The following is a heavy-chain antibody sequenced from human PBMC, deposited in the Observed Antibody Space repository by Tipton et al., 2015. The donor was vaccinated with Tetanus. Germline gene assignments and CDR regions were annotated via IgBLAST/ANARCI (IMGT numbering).Heavy chain of an antibody. CDR1: GYTFTGYY. CDR3: ARDRGDYIYYGMDV. J-gene: IGHJ6*02. D-gene: IGHD3-22*01. CDR2: IDPNSGDT. Sequence: QLVQSGAELKKPGASVKVSCTASGYTFTGYYMYWVRQAPGQGLEWVGWIDPNSGDTIYAQNFQGRVTMTRDTSISTVYMELRRLRSDDTAAYYCARDRGDYIYYGMDVWGPGTTVTVSS. V-gene: IGHV1-2*02.